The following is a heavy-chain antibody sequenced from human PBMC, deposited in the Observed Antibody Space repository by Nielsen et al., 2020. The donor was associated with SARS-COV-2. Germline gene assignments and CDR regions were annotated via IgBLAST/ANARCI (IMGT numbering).Heavy chain of an antibody. CDR1: GYTFTSYY. CDR3: ARVPPRRDAFDI. Sequence: ASVQVSCKASGYTFTSYYMHWVRQAPGQGLEWMGIINPSGGSTSYAQKFQGRVTMTRDTSTSTVYMELSSLRSEDTAVYYCARVPPRRDAFDIWGQGTMVTVSS. V-gene: IGHV1-46*01. J-gene: IGHJ3*02. CDR2: INPSGGST.